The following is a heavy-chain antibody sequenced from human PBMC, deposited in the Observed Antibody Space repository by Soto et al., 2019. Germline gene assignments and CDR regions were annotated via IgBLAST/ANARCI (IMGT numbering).Heavy chain of an antibody. CDR3: ARESEDLTSNFDY. CDR2: ISSDGSSTTNYI. CDR1: GFTFSSYG. J-gene: IGHJ4*02. Sequence: GGSLRLSCAASGFTFSSYGMHWVRQVPGKGLEWVGVISSDGSSTTNYIYYGDSMKGRFTISRDNAKNSLYLEMNSLRAEDTAVYYCARESEDLTSNFDYWGQGTLVTVSS. V-gene: IGHV3-21*06.